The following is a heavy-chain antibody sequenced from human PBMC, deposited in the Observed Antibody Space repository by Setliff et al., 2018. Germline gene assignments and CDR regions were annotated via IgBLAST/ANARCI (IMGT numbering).Heavy chain of an antibody. CDR2: VYYSGTA. J-gene: IGHJ4*02. CDR1: GGPFSGAS. V-gene: IGHV4-59*01. Sequence: SETLSLTCTVSGGPFSGASIWSWIRQPPGKGLEFIGYVYYSGTAKYDPSLESRAIMSVDASKNQISLRLNSVTAADSAVYYCAKGGTYRYFDFWGQGALVTVSS. CDR3: AKGGTYRYFDF. D-gene: IGHD1-26*01.